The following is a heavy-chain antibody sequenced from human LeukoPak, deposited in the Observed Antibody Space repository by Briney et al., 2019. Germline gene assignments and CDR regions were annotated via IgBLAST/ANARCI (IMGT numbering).Heavy chain of an antibody. CDR2: VSISSGTI. J-gene: IGHJ4*02. V-gene: IGHV3-48*04. Sequence: GGSLRLSCAASGFTFSGHNMNWVRQAPGKGLEGISFVSISSGTIYYADSVNGRFRISRDNAKSSLDLGMNSLRAEDTAVYYCARAMSTFGGVRNYFDSWGQGTLVTVSS. CDR1: GFTFSGHN. CDR3: ARAMSTFGGVRNYFDS. D-gene: IGHD3-16*01.